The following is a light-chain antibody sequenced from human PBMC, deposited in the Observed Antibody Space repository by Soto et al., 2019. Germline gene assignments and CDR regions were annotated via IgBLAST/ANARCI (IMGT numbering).Light chain of an antibody. CDR2: DAS. CDR3: QQYNTRLT. Sequence: DIQLTQSPATLSASVGDRVTNTCRASQSISSWLAWYQQKPGKAPKLLIYDASSLESGVPSRFSGSGSGTEFTLTISSLQPDDFATYYCQQYNTRLTFGGGTKVDIK. CDR1: QSISSW. V-gene: IGKV1-5*01. J-gene: IGKJ4*01.